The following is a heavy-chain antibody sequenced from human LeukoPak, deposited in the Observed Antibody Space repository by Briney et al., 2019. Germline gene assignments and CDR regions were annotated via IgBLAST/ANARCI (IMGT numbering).Heavy chain of an antibody. J-gene: IGHJ6*03. Sequence: ASVKVSCKVSGYTLTELSMHWVRQAPGQGLEWMGWINPNSGGTNYAQKFQGRVTMTRDTSISTAYMELSRLRSDDTAVYYCARAPREAAAVDYYYYYMDVWGKGTTVTVSS. CDR3: ARAPREAAAVDYYYYYMDV. V-gene: IGHV1-2*02. CDR1: GYTLTELS. D-gene: IGHD6-13*01. CDR2: INPNSGGT.